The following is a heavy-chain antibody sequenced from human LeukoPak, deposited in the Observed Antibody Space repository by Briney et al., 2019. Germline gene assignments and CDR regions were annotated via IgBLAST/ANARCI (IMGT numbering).Heavy chain of an antibody. V-gene: IGHV3-30*18. D-gene: IGHD3-3*01. J-gene: IGHJ4*02. CDR2: ISYDGSNK. CDR3: AKDLGGDFWSGYYGDYYFDY. CDR1: GFTFSSYG. Sequence: PGGSLRLSCAASGFTFSSYGMHWVRQAPGKGLEWVAVISYDGSNKDYADSGKGPFTISRDNSKNTLYLQMNSLRAEDTAVYYCAKDLGGDFWSGYYGDYYFDYWGQGTLVTVSS.